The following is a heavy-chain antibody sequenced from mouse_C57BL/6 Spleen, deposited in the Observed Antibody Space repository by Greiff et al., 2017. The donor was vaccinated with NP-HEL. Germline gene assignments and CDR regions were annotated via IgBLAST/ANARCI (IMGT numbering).Heavy chain of an antibody. CDR2: INPGSGGT. CDR1: GYAFTNYL. V-gene: IGHV1-54*01. J-gene: IGHJ1*03. CDR3: ARSLYYGSSYDWYFDG. D-gene: IGHD1-1*01. Sequence: QVHVKQSGAELVRPGTSVKVSCKASGYAFTNYLIEWVKQRPEQGLEWIGVINPGSGGTTSSSAVKGKATLTADKSSSTAYMQRSSLTSEDSAVYFCARSLYYGSSYDWYFDGWGTGTTVTVSS.